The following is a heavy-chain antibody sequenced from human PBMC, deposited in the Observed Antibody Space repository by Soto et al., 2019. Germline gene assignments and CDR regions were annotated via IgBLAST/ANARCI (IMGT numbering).Heavy chain of an antibody. CDR3: AREVGVTTTGSPDAFDI. D-gene: IGHD1-26*01. J-gene: IGHJ3*02. V-gene: IGHV1-46*01. Sequence: GPSVKVSCKASGYTFTSYYMHWVRQAPGQGLEWMGIINPSGGSTSYAQKFQGRVTMTRDTSTSTVYMELSSLRSEDTAVYYCAREVGVTTTGSPDAFDIWGQGTMVTVSS. CDR1: GYTFTSYY. CDR2: INPSGGST.